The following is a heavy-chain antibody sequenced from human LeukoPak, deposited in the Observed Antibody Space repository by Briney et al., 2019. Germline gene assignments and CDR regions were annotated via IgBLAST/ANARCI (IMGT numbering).Heavy chain of an antibody. V-gene: IGHV4-39*01. J-gene: IGHJ4*02. CDR1: RGSISSSSYY. Sequence: SETLSLTCTDSRGSISSSSYYWGCIRQPPRKGLECMGSIYYSGSTYYTPSLNGRVSISVDTSKNYFSLTMSSVNDPDTAVYYCARLPTVTYYFDYWGQGTLVTVSS. CDR3: ARLPTVTYYFDY. D-gene: IGHD4-17*01. CDR2: IYYSGST.